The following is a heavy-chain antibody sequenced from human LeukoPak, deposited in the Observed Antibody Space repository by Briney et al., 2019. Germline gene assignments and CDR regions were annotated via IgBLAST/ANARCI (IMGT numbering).Heavy chain of an antibody. J-gene: IGHJ5*02. CDR3: ARERDDYGDNWFDP. CDR2: IYYSGST. CDR1: GGSVSSGSYY. V-gene: IGHV4-61*01. D-gene: IGHD4-17*01. Sequence: SETLSLTCTVSGGSVSSGSYYWSWIRQPPGKGLEWIGYIYYSGSTNYNPSLKSRVTISVDTSKNQFSLKLSSVTAADTAVYYCARERDDYGDNWFDPWGQGTLVTVSS.